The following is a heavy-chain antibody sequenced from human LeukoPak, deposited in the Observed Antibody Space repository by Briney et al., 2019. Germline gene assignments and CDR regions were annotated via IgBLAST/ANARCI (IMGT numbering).Heavy chain of an antibody. V-gene: IGHV3-66*02. CDR3: APRRAGTCNLCFVY. Sequence: GGSLRLSCAIAGLSVSSNFMSWGRQAPGEGLGRGSLIYVDACDTYYPDHAKPRFPISQNTSKNTLSPQMSGLGAEDTAMYYCAPRRAGTCNLCFVYWGQGTLVTVSS. CDR1: GLSVSSNF. D-gene: IGHD6-13*01. CDR2: IYVDACDT. J-gene: IGHJ4*02.